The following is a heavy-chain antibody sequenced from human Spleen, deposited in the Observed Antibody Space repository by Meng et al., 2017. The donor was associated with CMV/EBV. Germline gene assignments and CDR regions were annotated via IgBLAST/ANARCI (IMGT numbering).Heavy chain of an antibody. CDR2: ISYIGGLR. CDR3: AKDRHCSSPTCSNSFDK. V-gene: IGHV3-23*01. D-gene: IGHD2-2*01. CDR1: GFTFSNYA. Sequence: GESLKISCAASGFTFSNYAMNWIRQAPGKGLEWVSVISYIGGLRYYADSVEGRFTISRDNSKNTLYLQMSSLRAEDTAIYYCAKDRHCSSPTCSNSFDKWGRGTLVTVSS. J-gene: IGHJ4*02.